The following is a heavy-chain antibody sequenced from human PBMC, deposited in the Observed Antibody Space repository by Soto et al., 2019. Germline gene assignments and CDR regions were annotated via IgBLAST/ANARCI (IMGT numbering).Heavy chain of an antibody. CDR2: IANKGDGYTT. J-gene: IGHJ6*02. V-gene: IGHV3-72*01. Sequence: PGGSLRLSWEAAGFTFSDHYMDWVRQAPGKGLEWVGRIANKGDGYTTKYAASVKGRFTVSRDDLRNSLYLQMNSLKIEDTAVYYCARAAYRHGLDVWGQGSAVTVSS. CDR1: GFTFSDHY. CDR3: ARAAYRHGLDV. D-gene: IGHD3-16*02.